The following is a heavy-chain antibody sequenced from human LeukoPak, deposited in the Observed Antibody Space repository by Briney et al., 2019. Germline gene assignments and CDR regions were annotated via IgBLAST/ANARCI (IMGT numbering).Heavy chain of an antibody. CDR3: AKGPLNCGGDCYPSYNWFDP. CDR1: GFTFNTYA. D-gene: IGHD2-21*01. Sequence: GGSLRLSCAGSGFTFNTYAMSWVRQAPGKGLEWVSAISGSGGSTYYADSVRGRFTISRDISKNTLYLQINSLRADDTAVYYCAKGPLNCGGDCYPSYNWFDPWGQGTLVTVSS. CDR2: ISGSGGST. J-gene: IGHJ5*02. V-gene: IGHV3-23*01.